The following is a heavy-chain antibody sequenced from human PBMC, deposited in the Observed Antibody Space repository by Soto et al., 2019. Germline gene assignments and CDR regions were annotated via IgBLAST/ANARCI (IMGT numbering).Heavy chain of an antibody. CDR2: IIPVSGIA. CDR3: ARGPYGYNRFDY. J-gene: IGHJ4*02. Sequence: SVKVSCKASGYTFTSYGIRWVRQAPGQGLEWMGRIIPVSGIANYAQKFQDRVTITADKSTSTAYMELSSLSSDDTAVFYCARGPYGYNRFDYWGQGTLVTVSS. V-gene: IGHV1-69*04. D-gene: IGHD5-12*01. CDR1: GYTFTSYG.